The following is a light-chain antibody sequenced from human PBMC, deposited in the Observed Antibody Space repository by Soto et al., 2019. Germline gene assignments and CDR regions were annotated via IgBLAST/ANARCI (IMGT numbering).Light chain of an antibody. Sequence: EVVLTQSPGTLSLSPGERATLSCRASQSVSNNYFAWYQQKPGQAPRLLIFGSSDRATGTPDRFSGSGSGTDFTLTNSRREPEDFAVYYCQKYGSSPPYTFGQGTKLEIK. CDR1: QSVSNNY. CDR2: GSS. V-gene: IGKV3-20*01. J-gene: IGKJ2*01. CDR3: QKYGSSPPYT.